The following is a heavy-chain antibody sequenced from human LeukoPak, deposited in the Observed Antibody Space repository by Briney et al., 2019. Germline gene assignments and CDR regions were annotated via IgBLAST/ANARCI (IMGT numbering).Heavy chain of an antibody. V-gene: IGHV3-23*01. CDR2: ISGSGGST. Sequence: GGSLRLSCAASGFTFSSYAMSWVRQAPGKGLEWVSAISGSGGSTYYADSVKGRFTISRDNSKDTLYLQMNSLRAEDTAVYYCAKDSPARQRFGYFDYWGQGTLVTVSS. CDR3: AKDSPARQRFGYFDY. CDR1: GFTFSSYA. J-gene: IGHJ4*02. D-gene: IGHD3-16*01.